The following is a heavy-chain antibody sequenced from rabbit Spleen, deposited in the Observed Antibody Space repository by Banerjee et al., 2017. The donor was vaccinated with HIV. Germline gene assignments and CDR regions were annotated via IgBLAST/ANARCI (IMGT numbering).Heavy chain of an antibody. CDR2: IDTGGSGFT. CDR3: ARDTSSSFSSYGMDL. V-gene: IGHV1S45*01. Sequence: QEQLVESGGGLVQPEGSLTLSCTPSGFSFSSAYYMCWVRQAPGKGLEWIACIDTGGSGFTYFANWAKGRFTISKTSSTTVTLLMTSLTAADTATYFCARDTSSSFSSYGMDLWGPGTLVTVS. J-gene: IGHJ6*01. CDR1: GFSFSSAYY. D-gene: IGHD1-1*01.